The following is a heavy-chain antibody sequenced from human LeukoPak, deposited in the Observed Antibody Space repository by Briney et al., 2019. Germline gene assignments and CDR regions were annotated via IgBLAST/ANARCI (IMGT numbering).Heavy chain of an antibody. CDR3: AKDTYYYGSGSYPPNYYYYGMDV. CDR2: VSWNSGSI. V-gene: IGHV3-9*01. CDR1: GFTFDDYA. Sequence: PGGSLRLSCAASGFTFDDYAMHWVRQAPGKGLEWVSGVSWNSGSIVYADSVKGRFTISRDNAKNSLYLQMNSLRAEDTALYYCAKDTYYYGSGSYPPNYYYYGMDVWSQGTTVTVSS. D-gene: IGHD3-10*01. J-gene: IGHJ6*02.